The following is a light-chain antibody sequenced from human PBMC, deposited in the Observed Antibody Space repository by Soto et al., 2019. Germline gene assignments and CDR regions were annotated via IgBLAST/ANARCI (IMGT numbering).Light chain of an antibody. J-gene: IGKJ3*01. CDR1: QSISSY. Sequence: DIQMTQSPSSLSASVGDRVTITCRASQSISSYLNWYQQKPGKAPNLLIYVASSLQSGVPSKFSGSGSGTNFTLTISSLQPEDFATYYCQQSYSSPFTFCPGTKVDIK. CDR3: QQSYSSPFT. CDR2: VAS. V-gene: IGKV1-39*01.